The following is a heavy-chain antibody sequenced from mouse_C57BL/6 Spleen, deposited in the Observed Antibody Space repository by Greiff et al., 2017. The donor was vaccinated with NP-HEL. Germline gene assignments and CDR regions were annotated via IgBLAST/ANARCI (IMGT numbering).Heavy chain of an antibody. D-gene: IGHD4-1*01. CDR2: IDPSDSYT. Sequence: QVQLQQSGAELVMPGASVKLSCKASGYTFTSYWMHWVKQRPGQGLEWIGEIDPSDSYTNYNQKFKGKSTLTVDKSSSTAYMQLSSLTSEDSAVYYCARTGYFDYWGQGTTLTVSS. J-gene: IGHJ2*01. CDR1: GYTFTSYW. CDR3: ARTGYFDY. V-gene: IGHV1-69*01.